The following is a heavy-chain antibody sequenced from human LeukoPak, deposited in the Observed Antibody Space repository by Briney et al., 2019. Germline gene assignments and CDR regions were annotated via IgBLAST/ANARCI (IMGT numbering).Heavy chain of an antibody. Sequence: GGSLRLSCATSGFTFSSYAMSWVRRAPGKGLEWVSAISGSGGSTYYADSVKGRFTISRDNSKNTLYLQMNSLRAEDTAVYYCAKEPFRGFHYFDYWGQGTLVTVSS. CDR2: ISGSGGST. CDR3: AKEPFRGFHYFDY. CDR1: GFTFSSYA. V-gene: IGHV3-23*01. J-gene: IGHJ4*02.